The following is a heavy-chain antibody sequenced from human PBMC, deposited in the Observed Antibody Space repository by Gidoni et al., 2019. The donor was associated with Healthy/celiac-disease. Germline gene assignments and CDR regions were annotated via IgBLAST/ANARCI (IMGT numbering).Heavy chain of an antibody. Sequence: QVQLVQSGAEVKKPGASVKVSCKASGYTSTSYAMHWVRQAPGQRLEWMGWINAGNGNTKYSQKFQGRVTITRDTSASTAYMELSSLRSEDTAVYYCAIRGYSYGGFDYWGQGTLVTVSS. J-gene: IGHJ4*02. CDR2: INAGNGNT. CDR3: AIRGYSYGGFDY. CDR1: GYTSTSYA. D-gene: IGHD5-18*01. V-gene: IGHV1-3*01.